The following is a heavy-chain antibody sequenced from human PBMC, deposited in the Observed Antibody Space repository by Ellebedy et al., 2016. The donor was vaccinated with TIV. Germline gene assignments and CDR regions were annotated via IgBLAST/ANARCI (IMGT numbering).Heavy chain of an antibody. CDR1: GFTFTSSA. J-gene: IGHJ6*03. V-gene: IGHV1-58*02. CDR3: AADVPRGSRYYYYMDV. CDR2: IVVGSGNT. D-gene: IGHD6-6*01. Sequence: ASVKVSCKASGFTFTSSAMQWVRQARGQRLEWIGWIVVGSGNTNYAQKFQERVTITRDMSTSTDYMALSSLRSEDTAVYYCAADVPRGSRYYYYMDVWGKGTTVTVSS.